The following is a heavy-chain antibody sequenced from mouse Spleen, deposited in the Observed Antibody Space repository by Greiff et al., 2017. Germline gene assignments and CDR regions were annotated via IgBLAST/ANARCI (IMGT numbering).Heavy chain of an antibody. CDR1: GFNIKDDY. D-gene: IGHD1-1*01. Sequence: EVQLQQSGAELVRPGASVKLSCTASGFNIKDDYMHWVKQRPEQGLEWIGWIDPENGDTEYASKFQGKATITADTSSNTAYLQLSSLTSEDTAVYYCTTGLNYGSSYGFAYWGQGTLVTVSA. J-gene: IGHJ3*01. CDR3: TTGLNYGSSYGFAY. CDR2: IDPENGDT. V-gene: IGHV14-4*01.